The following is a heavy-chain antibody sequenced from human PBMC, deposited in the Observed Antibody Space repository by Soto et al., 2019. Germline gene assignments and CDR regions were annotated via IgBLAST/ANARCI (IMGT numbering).Heavy chain of an antibody. CDR1: GGSISSSSYY. J-gene: IGHJ4*02. CDR3: ARQARVLMVYAMRGYYFDY. D-gene: IGHD2-8*01. Sequence: SETLSLTCTVSGGSISSSSYYWGWIRQPPGKGLEWIGSIYYSGSTYYNPSLKSRVTISVDTSKNQFSLKLSSVTAADTAVYYCARQARVLMVYAMRGYYFDYWGQGTLVTVSS. V-gene: IGHV4-39*01. CDR2: IYYSGST.